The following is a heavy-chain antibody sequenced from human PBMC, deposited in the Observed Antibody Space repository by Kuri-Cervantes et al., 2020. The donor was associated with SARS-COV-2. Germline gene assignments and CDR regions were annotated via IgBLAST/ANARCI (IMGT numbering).Heavy chain of an antibody. J-gene: IGHJ4*02. CDR1: GFTFSSYS. D-gene: IGHD7-27*01. CDR3: ARDAVLGIGY. CDR2: ISSSSTI. V-gene: IGHV3-48*04. Sequence: GESLKISCAASGFTFSSYSMNWVRQAPGKGLEWVSYISSSSTIYYADSVKGRFTISRDNAKNSLYLQMNSLRAEDTAVYYCARDAVLGIGYWGQGTLVTVSS.